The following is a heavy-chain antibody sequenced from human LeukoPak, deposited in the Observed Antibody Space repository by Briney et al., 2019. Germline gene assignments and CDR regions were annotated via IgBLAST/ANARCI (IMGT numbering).Heavy chain of an antibody. V-gene: IGHV3-33*01. Sequence: GGSLRLSCAASGFSFSSHGMHWVRQAPGKGLEWLAVIGSDGSRDCYADSVRGRLTISRDNSKNMLFLQVNSLRVEDTAVYFCARDDTLPDNGLDAWGQGTMVTVSS. CDR1: GFSFSSHG. J-gene: IGHJ3*01. CDR3: ARDDTLPDNGLDA. CDR2: IGSDGSRD. D-gene: IGHD2-8*01.